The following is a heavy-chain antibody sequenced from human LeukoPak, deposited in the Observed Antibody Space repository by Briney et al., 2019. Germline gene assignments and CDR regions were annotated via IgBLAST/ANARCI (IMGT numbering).Heavy chain of an antibody. Sequence: SETLSLTCAVSGGSISSSNWWSWVRQPPGKGLEWIGEIYHSGSTNYNPSLKSRVTISVDKSKNQFSLKLSSVTAADTAVYYCAREAFFRYFDWVTQYYFDYWGQGTLVTVSS. J-gene: IGHJ4*02. CDR3: AREAFFRYFDWVTQYYFDY. CDR1: GGSISSSNW. D-gene: IGHD3-9*01. V-gene: IGHV4-4*02. CDR2: IYHSGST.